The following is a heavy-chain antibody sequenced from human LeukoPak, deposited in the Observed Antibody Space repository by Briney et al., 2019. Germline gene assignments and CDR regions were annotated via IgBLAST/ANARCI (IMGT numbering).Heavy chain of an antibody. V-gene: IGHV3-21*01. D-gene: IGHD6-13*01. CDR3: ARDEGYSSSPDY. CDR1: GFTFSSYS. J-gene: IGHJ4*02. Sequence: PGGSLRLSCAASGFTFSSYSMNWVRQAPGKGLEWVSSISSSSSYIHYADSVKGRFTISRDNAKNSLYLQMNSLRAEDTAVYYCARDEGYSSSPDYWGQGTLVTVSS. CDR2: ISSSSSYI.